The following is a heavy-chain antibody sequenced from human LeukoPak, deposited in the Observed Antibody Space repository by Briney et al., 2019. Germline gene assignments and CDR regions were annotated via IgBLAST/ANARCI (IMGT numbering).Heavy chain of an antibody. Sequence: GGSLRLSCEASGFSSSIYNMNWVRLAPGKGLEWVSSISGSSSHVWYADSVKGRFTSSRDNAKNSLYLQMSSLRVEDTAVYYCARDQYYSDSSGYPYDIWGQGTMVTVSS. D-gene: IGHD3-22*01. CDR3: ARDQYYSDSSGYPYDI. CDR1: GFSSSIYN. CDR2: ISGSSSHV. V-gene: IGHV3-21*01. J-gene: IGHJ3*02.